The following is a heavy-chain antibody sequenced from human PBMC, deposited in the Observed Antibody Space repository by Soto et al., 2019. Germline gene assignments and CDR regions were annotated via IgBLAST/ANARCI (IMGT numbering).Heavy chain of an antibody. J-gene: IGHJ5*02. D-gene: IGHD3-22*01. V-gene: IGHV3-23*01. CDR1: GFTFSTYA. CDR3: AKDSRPPYYSDSSGINWFDP. Sequence: PGGSLRLSCAASGFTFSTYAMSWVRQAPGKGLEWVSGISGSGGSTYYADSVKGRFTISGDNSKNTLYLQMNSLRAEDTAVYYCAKDSRPPYYSDSSGINWFDPWGQGTLVTVSS. CDR2: ISGSGGST.